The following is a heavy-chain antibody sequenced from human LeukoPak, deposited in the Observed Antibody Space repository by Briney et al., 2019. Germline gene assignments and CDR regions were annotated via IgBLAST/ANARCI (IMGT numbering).Heavy chain of an antibody. CDR3: ARGAHGDYLPSPFDY. CDR2: ISAYNGNT. CDR1: GYTFTSYG. V-gene: IGHV1-18*01. J-gene: IGHJ4*02. D-gene: IGHD4-17*01. Sequence: ASVKVSCKASGYTFTSYGISWVRQAPGQGLEWMGWISAYNGNTNYAQKLQGRVTMTTDTSTSTAHMELRSLRSDDTAVYYCARGAHGDYLPSPFDYWGQGTLVTVSS.